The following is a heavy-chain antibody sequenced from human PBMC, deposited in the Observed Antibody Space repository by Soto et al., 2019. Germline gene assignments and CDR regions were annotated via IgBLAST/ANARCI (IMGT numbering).Heavy chain of an antibody. CDR3: AREVTVASYSFDF. J-gene: IGHJ4*02. V-gene: IGHV1-69*01. CDR2: IIPIFNSA. D-gene: IGHD5-12*01. CDR1: GGTFNNYA. Sequence: QVQLVQSGAEVKRPGSSVKVSCKASGGTFNNYALSWVRQAPGQGLECMGGIIPIFNSANYAQKFQGRVTITADDSTSTAYMELRSLRPDDTAVYYCAREVTVASYSFDFWGQGTLVTVSS.